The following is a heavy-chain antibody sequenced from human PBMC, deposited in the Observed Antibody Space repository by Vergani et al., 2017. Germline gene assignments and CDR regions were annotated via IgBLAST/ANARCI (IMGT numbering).Heavy chain of an antibody. Sequence: EVQLLESGGGLVQPGVSLRLSCAASGFTFSSYAMSWVRQAPGKGLEWVSAISGSGGSTYYADSVKGRFTISRDNSKNALYLQMNSLRAEDTAVYYCARVMEPRRDGAFDIWGQGTMVTVSS. CDR3: ARVMEPRRDGAFDI. V-gene: IGHV3-23*01. CDR2: ISGSGGST. CDR1: GFTFSSYA. D-gene: IGHD1-26*01. J-gene: IGHJ3*02.